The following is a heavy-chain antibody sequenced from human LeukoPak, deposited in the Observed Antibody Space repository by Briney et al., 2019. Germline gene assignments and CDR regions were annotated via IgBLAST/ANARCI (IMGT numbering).Heavy chain of an antibody. Sequence: EPLSLTCAVYGGSFSGYYWSWIRQPPGKGLEWIGEINHSGSTNYNPSLKSRVTISVDTSRNQFSLKLSSVTAADTAVYYCARGRLIVVVPAALYDWFDPWGQGTLVTVSS. D-gene: IGHD2-2*01. CDR2: INHSGST. CDR3: ARGRLIVVVPAALYDWFDP. J-gene: IGHJ5*02. V-gene: IGHV4-34*01. CDR1: GGSFSGYY.